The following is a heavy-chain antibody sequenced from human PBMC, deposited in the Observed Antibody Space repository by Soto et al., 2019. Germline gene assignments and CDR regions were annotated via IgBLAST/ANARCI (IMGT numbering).Heavy chain of an antibody. CDR3: AKGGSSGWFYFDF. Sequence: LRLSCAASGFTFGTYAMNWVRQAPGKGLEWFSSTPGSGGSAYYADSVRGRFTISRDNSKNTVYLQLDSLRPEDSAIYYCAKGGSSGWFYFDFWGQGTQVTVSS. CDR2: TPGSGGSA. V-gene: IGHV3-23*01. D-gene: IGHD6-19*01. CDR1: GFTFGTYA. J-gene: IGHJ4*02.